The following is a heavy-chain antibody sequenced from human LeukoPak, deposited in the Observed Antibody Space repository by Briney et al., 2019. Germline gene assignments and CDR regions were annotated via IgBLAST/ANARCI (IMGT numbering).Heavy chain of an antibody. D-gene: IGHD3-9*01. CDR2: IYYSGST. CDR1: GGSISSSSYY. CDR3: ARAGTFDWAPYYFDY. Sequence: SETLSLTCTVSGGSISSSSYYWGWIRQPPGKGLEWIGSIYYSGSTYYNPSLKSRVTTSVDTSKNQFSLKLTSVTAADTAVYYCARAGTFDWAPYYFDYWGQGILVTVSS. J-gene: IGHJ4*02. V-gene: IGHV4-39*07.